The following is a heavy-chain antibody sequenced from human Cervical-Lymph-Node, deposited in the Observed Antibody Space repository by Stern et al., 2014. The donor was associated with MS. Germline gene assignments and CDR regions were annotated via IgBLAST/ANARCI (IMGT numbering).Heavy chain of an antibody. Sequence: EVQLVESGGGLVQPGGSLRLSCAASGFTFSSYDMHWVRQATGKGLEWVSAIGTAGGTYYPGSVMRRFTISSENAKNSLYLQVNRLRAGDTAVCYCARATLPRPDCGGDGYAFDIWGQGTMVTVSS. CDR3: ARATLPRPDCGGDGYAFDI. J-gene: IGHJ3*02. CDR1: GFTFSSYD. CDR2: IGTAGGT. D-gene: IGHD2-21*02. V-gene: IGHV3-13*01.